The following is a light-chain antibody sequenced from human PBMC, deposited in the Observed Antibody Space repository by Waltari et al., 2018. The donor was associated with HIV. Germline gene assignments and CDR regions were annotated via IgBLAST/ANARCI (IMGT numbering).Light chain of an antibody. V-gene: IGKV3-20*01. CDR1: QSVTTNF. CDR2: GGS. Sequence: ENVLTQSPGTLSLSPGDTATLSCRATQSVTTNFLAWYQQKPGQAPRLLIDGGSNRATGIPDRFSGSGSGTDFTLTISRLEPEDFAVYYCHQYSSSYQTFGQGTKVEI. CDR3: HQYSSSYQT. J-gene: IGKJ1*01.